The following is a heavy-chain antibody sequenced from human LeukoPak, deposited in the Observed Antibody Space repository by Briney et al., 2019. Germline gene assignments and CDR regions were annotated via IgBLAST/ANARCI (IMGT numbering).Heavy chain of an antibody. CDR1: GFTFSSYA. Sequence: GGSLRLSCAASGFTFSSYAMSWVRQAPGKGLEWVSAISGSGGSTYYADSVKGRFTISRDNSKNTLYLQMNSLRAEDTAVYYCAKITSNYYDSSGDTSDYWGQGTLVTVSS. CDR3: AKITSNYYDSSGDTSDY. V-gene: IGHV3-23*01. D-gene: IGHD3-22*01. CDR2: ISGSGGST. J-gene: IGHJ4*02.